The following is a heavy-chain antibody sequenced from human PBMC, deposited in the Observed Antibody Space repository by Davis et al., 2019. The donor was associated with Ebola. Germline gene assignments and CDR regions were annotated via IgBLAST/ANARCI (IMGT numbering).Heavy chain of an antibody. CDR2: INHRGGI. Sequence: SETLSLTCTVSGGSISSGGYFWSWIRQPPGKGLEWIGEINHRGGINYNASLKSRVTISVDTSKNQFSLKLTSVTAADTAVYYCAKPHWSGAFDYWGQGTLVTASS. V-gene: IGHV4-39*01. D-gene: IGHD3-3*01. J-gene: IGHJ4*02. CDR1: GGSISSGGYF. CDR3: AKPHWSGAFDY.